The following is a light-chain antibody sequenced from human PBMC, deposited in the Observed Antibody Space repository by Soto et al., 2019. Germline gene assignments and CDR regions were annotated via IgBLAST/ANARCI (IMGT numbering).Light chain of an antibody. Sequence: DVQLTQSPSSLSASVGDRISITCRASQGINSYLAWYQQKPGRSPTILIYAASTLESGVPSRFSGSGSDTDFTLNISGLQPEDAGIYYCQNYKRLSRRFGRAFGQGTKVEIK. J-gene: IGKJ1*01. V-gene: IGKV1-27*01. CDR3: QNYKRLSRRFGRA. CDR2: AAS. CDR1: QGINSY.